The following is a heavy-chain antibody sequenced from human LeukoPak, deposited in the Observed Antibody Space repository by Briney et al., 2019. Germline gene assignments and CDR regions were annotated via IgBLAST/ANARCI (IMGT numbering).Heavy chain of an antibody. D-gene: IGHD6-19*01. CDR2: ISWRNIDI. Sequence: GGSLRLSCVASGFTLSSYNMKWVRQAPGKGLEWVSSISWRNIDIEYADSVKGRFTISRDNAKKSLYLQMNNLRAEDTAVYYCAKDPTVAGTVYWFDPWGQGTLVTVSS. CDR1: GFTLSSYN. CDR3: AKDPTVAGTVYWFDP. J-gene: IGHJ5*02. V-gene: IGHV3-21*04.